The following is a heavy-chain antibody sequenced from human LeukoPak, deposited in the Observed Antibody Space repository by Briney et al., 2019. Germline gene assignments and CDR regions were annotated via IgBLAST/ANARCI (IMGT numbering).Heavy chain of an antibody. D-gene: IGHD2-15*01. Sequence: PGGSLRLSCAASGFTFSDYYMSWIRQAPGKGLEWVSYISSSGSTIYYADSVKGRFTISRDNAKNSLYLQMNSLRAEDTAVYYCARWEDSLVVITPYYYGMDVWGQGTTVTVSS. CDR2: ISSSGSTI. J-gene: IGHJ6*02. CDR1: GFTFSDYY. CDR3: ARWEDSLVVITPYYYGMDV. V-gene: IGHV3-11*01.